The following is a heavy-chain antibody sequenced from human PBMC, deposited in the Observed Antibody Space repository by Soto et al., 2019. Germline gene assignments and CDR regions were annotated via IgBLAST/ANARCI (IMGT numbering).Heavy chain of an antibody. Sequence: SETLSLTCTVSGGSISSSSYYWGWIRQPPGKGLEWIGSIYYSGSTYYNPSLKNRVTISVDTSKNQFSLKLSSVTAADKAVYYRARQEPGGARHFDYWGQGTLVTVSS. V-gene: IGHV4-39*01. D-gene: IGHD3-16*01. CDR1: GGSISSSSYY. CDR3: ARQEPGGARHFDY. CDR2: IYYSGST. J-gene: IGHJ4*02.